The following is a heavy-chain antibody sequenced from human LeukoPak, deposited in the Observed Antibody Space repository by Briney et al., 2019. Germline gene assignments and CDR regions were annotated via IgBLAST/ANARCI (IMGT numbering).Heavy chain of an antibody. D-gene: IGHD5-12*01. CDR3: AKEIFSGLLYIDY. V-gene: IGHV3-23*01. J-gene: IGHJ4*02. Sequence: GGSLRLSCAASGFTFSSSSIGWVRQAPGKGLEWVSAITDAVGSTHYADSVKGRFTISSDNSKNTVYLQMNSLRPEDMAVYYCAKEIFSGLLYIDYWGQGTLVTVSS. CDR2: ITDAVGST. CDR1: GFTFSSSS.